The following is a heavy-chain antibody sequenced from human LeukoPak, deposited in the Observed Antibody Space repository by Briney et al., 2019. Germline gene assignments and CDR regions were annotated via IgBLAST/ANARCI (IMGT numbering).Heavy chain of an antibody. Sequence: SETLSLTCTVSGGSISSYYWSWIRQPPGKGLEWIGYIYYSGSTDSNPSLKSRVTISVDTSKNQFSLKLRSVTAADTAVYYCASNKLGFDAFDIWGQGTMVTVSS. CDR3: ASNKLGFDAFDI. J-gene: IGHJ3*02. CDR1: GGSISSYY. CDR2: IYYSGST. V-gene: IGHV4-59*01. D-gene: IGHD7-27*01.